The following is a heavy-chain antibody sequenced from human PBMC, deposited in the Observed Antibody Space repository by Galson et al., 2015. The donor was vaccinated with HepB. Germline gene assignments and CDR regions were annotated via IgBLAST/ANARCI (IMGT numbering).Heavy chain of an antibody. CDR3: AKVFPEKTDGWYRQALYYFDS. D-gene: IGHD6-19*01. Sequence: SLRLSCAASGFTFRNYAMDWVRQAPGKGLEWISAITPSGDNTYSADSMKGRFFLSRDNSKTTLFLQMNSLRADDTAMYFCAKVFPEKTDGWYRQALYYFDSWGQGTRVTVPS. V-gene: IGHV3-23*01. CDR2: ITPSGDNT. CDR1: GFTFRNYA. J-gene: IGHJ4*02.